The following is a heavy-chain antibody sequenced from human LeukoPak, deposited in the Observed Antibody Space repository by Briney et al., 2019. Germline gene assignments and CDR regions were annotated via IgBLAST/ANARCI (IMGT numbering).Heavy chain of an antibody. Sequence: GGSLRLSCAASGFTFSSYAMSWVRQAPGKGLVWVARIKSDGSYTGYADSAKGRFTISRDNAKNTLYLQMNSLRAEDTAVYYCARDPHSGYDNWFDRGGQGTLVTVSS. CDR2: IKSDGSYT. CDR1: GFTFSSYA. J-gene: IGHJ5*02. D-gene: IGHD5-12*01. V-gene: IGHV3-74*01. CDR3: ARDPHSGYDNWFDR.